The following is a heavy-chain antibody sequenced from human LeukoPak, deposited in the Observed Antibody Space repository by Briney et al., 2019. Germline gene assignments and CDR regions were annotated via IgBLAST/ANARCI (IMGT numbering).Heavy chain of an antibody. D-gene: IGHD1-26*01. CDR2: IYNSGST. CDR3: ARANLIEGQAFDY. J-gene: IGHJ4*02. Sequence: PSETLSLTCTVSGGSISSYYWSWIRQPPGKGLEWIGYIYNSGSTNYNPSLKSRVTISVDTSKNQFSLKLSSVTAADTAVYYCARANLIEGQAFDYWGQGTLVTVSS. CDR1: GGSISSYY. V-gene: IGHV4-59*01.